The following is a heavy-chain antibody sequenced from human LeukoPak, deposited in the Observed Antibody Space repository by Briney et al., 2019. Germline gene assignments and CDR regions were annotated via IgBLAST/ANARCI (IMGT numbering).Heavy chain of an antibody. D-gene: IGHD6-19*01. CDR2: VSGTGGST. Sequence: GGSLRLSCAASGFTFSSYAMSWVRQAPGKGLGWVSSVSGTGGSTNYADSVKGRFTISRDNSKNTLYLQMNSLRAEDTAIYYCTGGGWSTDAFDIWDQGTVVTVSS. J-gene: IGHJ3*02. V-gene: IGHV3-23*01. CDR1: GFTFSSYA. CDR3: TGGGWSTDAFDI.